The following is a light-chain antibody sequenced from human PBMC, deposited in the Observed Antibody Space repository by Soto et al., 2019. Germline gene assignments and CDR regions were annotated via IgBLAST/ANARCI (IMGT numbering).Light chain of an antibody. CDR1: QSVRSSY. J-gene: IGKJ1*01. Sequence: EIEFTQSPGPLSLSRGERATLSCRASQSVRSSYLAWYQPKPGQAPRLLIYGASSTATGIPDRCSGSGSGTDFTLTISRMEPEDFAEYHYQQYGSSPSFGQGTKVDIK. V-gene: IGKV3-20*01. CDR2: GAS. CDR3: QQYGSSPS.